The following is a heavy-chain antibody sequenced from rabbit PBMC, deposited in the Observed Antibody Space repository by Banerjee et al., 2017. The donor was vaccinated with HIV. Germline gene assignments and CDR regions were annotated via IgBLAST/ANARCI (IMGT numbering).Heavy chain of an antibody. CDR1: GFSFSSSYY. J-gene: IGHJ4*01. D-gene: IGHD6-1*01. Sequence: QSLEESGGDLVKPGASLTLTCTASGFSFSSSYYMCWVRQAPGKGLEWIGCIYTGSGSTYYASWAKGRFTISKTSSTTVTLQMTSLTAADTATYFCAREDYIYGDGGVHHYFDLCGPGTLVTVS. CDR2: IYTGSGST. V-gene: IGHV1S40*01. CDR3: AREDYIYGDGGVHHYFDL.